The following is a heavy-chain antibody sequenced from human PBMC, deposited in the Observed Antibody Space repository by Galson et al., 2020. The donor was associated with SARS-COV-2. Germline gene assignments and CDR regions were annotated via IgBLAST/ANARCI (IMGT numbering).Heavy chain of an antibody. V-gene: IGHV3-13*01. CDR3: VTSYVQGGLGY. D-gene: IGHD3-16*01. CDR2: VSTAGVT. Sequence: GESLKISCAASGFTFSSYDMHWVRLRTGEGLEWVSAVSTAGVTHYSGSVKGRFTISRENAKNSLYLQMNSLRGGDTAVYYCVTSYVQGGLGYWGQGTLVTVSS. J-gene: IGHJ4*02. CDR1: GFTFSSYD.